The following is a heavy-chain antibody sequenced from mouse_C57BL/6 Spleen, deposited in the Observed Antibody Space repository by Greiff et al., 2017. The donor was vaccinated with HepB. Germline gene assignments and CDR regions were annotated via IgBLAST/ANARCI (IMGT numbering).Heavy chain of an antibody. J-gene: IGHJ1*03. V-gene: IGHV5-17*01. D-gene: IGHD1-1*01. Sequence: EVMLVESGGGLVKPGGSLKLSCAASGFTFSDYGMHWVRQAPEKGLEWVAYISSGSSTIYYADTVKGRVTISRDNAKNTLCLQMTSMRSEDTAMYYCARGTTVRYFDVWGTGTTVTVSS. CDR3: ARGTTVRYFDV. CDR1: GFTFSDYG. CDR2: ISSGSSTI.